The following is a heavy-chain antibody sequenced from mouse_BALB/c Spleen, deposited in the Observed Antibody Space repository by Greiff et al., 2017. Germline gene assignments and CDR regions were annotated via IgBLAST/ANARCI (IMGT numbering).Heavy chain of an antibody. CDR3: ARGGSSPFAY. J-gene: IGHJ3*01. CDR2: ISTYYGDA. Sequence: QVQLQQSGAELVRPGVSVKISCKGSGYTFPDYAMHWVKQSHAKSLEWIGVISTYYGDASYNQKFKGKATMTVDKSSSTAYMELARLTSEDSAIYYCARGGSSPFAYWGQGTLVTVAA. D-gene: IGHD1-1*01. CDR1: GYTFPDYA. V-gene: IGHV1S137*01.